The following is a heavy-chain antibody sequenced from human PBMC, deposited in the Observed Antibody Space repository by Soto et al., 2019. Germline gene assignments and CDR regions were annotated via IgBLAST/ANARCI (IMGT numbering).Heavy chain of an antibody. J-gene: IGHJ4*02. V-gene: IGHV4-39*01. CDR1: GVSISSGGYL. CDR2: ISNTGTA. Sequence: QVQLQESGPGLVKPSETLSLTCTVSGVSISSGGYLWGWIRQPPGKGLEWIGSISNTGTAWYTPSLKIRFTISVDTSKNQVFLKVTSVTAADTAVYFCARRVSDGHGYVYPDYWGQGTLVTVSS. CDR3: ARRVSDGHGYVYPDY. D-gene: IGHD3-22*01.